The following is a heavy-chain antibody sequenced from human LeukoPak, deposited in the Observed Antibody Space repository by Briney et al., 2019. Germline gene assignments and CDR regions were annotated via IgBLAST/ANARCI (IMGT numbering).Heavy chain of an antibody. CDR3: AKEGCGGDCQDDLDN. V-gene: IGHV3-23*01. CDR2: IRGSGGST. J-gene: IGHJ4*02. Sequence: GGSLRLSCAASGFTFSSYAMSWVRQAPGEGLEWVSGIRGSGGSTYYADSVKGRFTISRDNSKNTLYLQVNSLGAEDTDVYYCAKEGCGGDCQDDLDNWGQGTLVTVSS. CDR1: GFTFSSYA. D-gene: IGHD2-21*02.